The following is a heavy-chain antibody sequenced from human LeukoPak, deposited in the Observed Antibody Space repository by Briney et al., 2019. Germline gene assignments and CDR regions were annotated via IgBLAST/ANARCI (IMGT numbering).Heavy chain of an antibody. CDR2: ISAYNGNT. J-gene: IGHJ4*02. V-gene: IGHV1-18*01. CDR3: ARAYDYVWGSYRYCSFEY. D-gene: IGHD3-16*02. Sequence: ASVKVSCKASGYTFTSYGISWVRQAPGQGLEGRGWISAYNGNTNYAQKLKGRVTMTTDTSTSTAYMELRSLRSDDTAVYYCARAYDYVWGSYRYCSFEYWGQGTLVTVSS. CDR1: GYTFTSYG.